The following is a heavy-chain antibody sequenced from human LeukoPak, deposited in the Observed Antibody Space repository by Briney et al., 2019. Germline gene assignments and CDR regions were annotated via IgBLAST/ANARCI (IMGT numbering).Heavy chain of an antibody. V-gene: IGHV3-23*01. CDR3: AKAYYDIWTCFDH. J-gene: IGHJ4*02. D-gene: IGHD3-9*01. Sequence: GGSLRLSCAASGFTFSSYAMSWVRQAPGKGLEWVSGISGSGGSTYYADSVKGRFTISRDNSKNTVYLQMNSLRAEDGAVYYCAKAYYDIWTCFDHWGQGTLVTVSS. CDR1: GFTFSSYA. CDR2: ISGSGGST.